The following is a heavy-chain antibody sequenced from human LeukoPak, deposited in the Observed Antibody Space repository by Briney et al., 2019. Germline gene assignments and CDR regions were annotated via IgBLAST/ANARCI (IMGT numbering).Heavy chain of an antibody. V-gene: IGHV4-31*03. CDR1: GGSISSGGYY. CDR3: VRVSVDYYDSTDAFDI. Sequence: SQTLSLTCTVSGGSISSGGYYWSWIRQHPGKGLEWIGYIYYSGSTYYNPSLKSRVTISVDTSKNQFSLKLSSVTAADTAVYYCVRVSVDYYDSTDAFDISGQGTMVTVSS. J-gene: IGHJ3*02. CDR2: IYYSGST. D-gene: IGHD3-22*01.